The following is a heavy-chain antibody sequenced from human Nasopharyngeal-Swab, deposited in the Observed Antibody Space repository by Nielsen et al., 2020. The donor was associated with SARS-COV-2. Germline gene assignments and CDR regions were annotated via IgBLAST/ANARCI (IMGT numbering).Heavy chain of an antibody. D-gene: IGHD4-11*01. CDR2: ISGGGANT. V-gene: IGHV3-23*01. CDR3: AKGDYSDYFFDY. CDR1: GFTFKNYA. J-gene: IGHJ4*02. Sequence: GGSLRLSCAASGFTFKNYAMSWVRQAPGKGLEWVSAISGGGANTYYADSVKGRFTISRDNSQNTLYLQMNSLRAEDTAVYHCAKGDYSDYFFDYWGQGTLVTVSS.